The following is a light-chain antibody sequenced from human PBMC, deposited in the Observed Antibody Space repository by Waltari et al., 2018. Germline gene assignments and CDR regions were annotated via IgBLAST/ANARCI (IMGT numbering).Light chain of an antibody. CDR3: SSFAGSSQML. Sequence: QSALTQPPSASGSPGQSVTISCTGTSSDVGGFDYVSWYQQHPGKVPRLMIYEVSKRPSGCPDRFSGSKSGNTASLTVSGLQVEDEADYYCSSFAGSSQMLFGGGTKLTVL. J-gene: IGLJ2*01. CDR1: SSDVGGFDY. CDR2: EVS. V-gene: IGLV2-8*01.